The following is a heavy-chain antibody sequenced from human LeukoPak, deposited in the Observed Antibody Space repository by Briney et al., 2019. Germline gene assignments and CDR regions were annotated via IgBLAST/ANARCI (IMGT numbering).Heavy chain of an antibody. J-gene: IGHJ3*02. D-gene: IGHD4-23*01. V-gene: IGHV4-30-4*01. CDR1: GGSISSGDYY. CDR2: IYYSGST. CDR3: AREGTTVVTPSHAFDI. Sequence: SETLSLTCTVSGGSISSGDYYWSWIRQPPGKSLEWIGYIYYSGSTYYNPSLKSRVTISVDTSKNQFSLKLSSVTATDTAVYYCAREGTTVVTPSHAFDIWGQGTMVTVSS.